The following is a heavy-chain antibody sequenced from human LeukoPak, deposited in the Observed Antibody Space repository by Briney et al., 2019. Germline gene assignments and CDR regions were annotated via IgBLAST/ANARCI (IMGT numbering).Heavy chain of an antibody. CDR2: IYNSGNT. CDR3: AREVRESRFDY. CDR1: GGSISSYY. J-gene: IGHJ4*02. Sequence: SETLSLTCTVSGGSISSYYWSWIRQPPGKGLEWIGRIYNSGNTNYNPSLMSRVTISVDTSKNQVSLKLSSVTAADTAVYYCAREVRESRFDYWGQGTLVTVSS. V-gene: IGHV4-4*08. D-gene: IGHD2/OR15-2a*01.